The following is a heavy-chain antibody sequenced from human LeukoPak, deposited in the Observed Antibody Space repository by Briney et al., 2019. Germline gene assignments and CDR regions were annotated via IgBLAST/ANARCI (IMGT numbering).Heavy chain of an antibody. Sequence: NPGGSLRLSCAASGVTFSDYYMSWIRQAPGKGLEWVGYISSSGGTIYYADSMKGRFTISRENAKNSLYLQMHSLRAEDTAVSYCARLAATDDAFGIWGQGTLVTVSS. D-gene: IGHD6-13*01. V-gene: IGHV3-11*04. CDR3: ARLAATDDAFGI. CDR1: GVTFSDYY. J-gene: IGHJ4*03. CDR2: ISSSGGTI.